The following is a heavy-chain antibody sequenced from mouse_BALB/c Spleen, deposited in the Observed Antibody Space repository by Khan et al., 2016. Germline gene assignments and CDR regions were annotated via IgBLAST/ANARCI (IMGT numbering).Heavy chain of an antibody. D-gene: IGHD1-1*01. Sequence: QVQLQQPGAELAKPGASVKMSCKASGYTFTSYWMHWVKQRLGQGLEWIGYINPSTGYTEYNQKFKDKATLTADKSSCTAYMQLSSLTSGESAVYYCARRGYGSSYFDYWGPGTALTVTS. V-gene: IGHV1-7*01. CDR2: INPSTGYT. CDR3: ARRGYGSSYFDY. CDR1: GYTFTSYW. J-gene: IGHJ2*01.